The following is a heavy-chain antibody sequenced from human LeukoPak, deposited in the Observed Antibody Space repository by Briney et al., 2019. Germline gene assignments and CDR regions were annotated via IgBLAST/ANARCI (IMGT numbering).Heavy chain of an antibody. D-gene: IGHD3-10*01. CDR1: GVSINTDFYY. J-gene: IGHJ4*02. CDR2: IYYSGST. V-gene: IGHV4-39*07. CDR3: ARNYYGSGSVGDY. Sequence: SQTLSLTCTVSGVSINTDFYYWSWIRQPPGKGLEWIGSIYYSGSTYYNPSLKSRVTISVDTSKSQFSLKLSSVTAADTAVYYCARNYYGSGSVGDYWGQGTLVTVSS.